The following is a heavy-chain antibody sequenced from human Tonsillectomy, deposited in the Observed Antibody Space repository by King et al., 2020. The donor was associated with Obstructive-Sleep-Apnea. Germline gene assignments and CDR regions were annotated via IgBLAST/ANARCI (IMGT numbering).Heavy chain of an antibody. Sequence: VQLVESGGGVVQPGRSLRLSCAASGFTFSSYGMHWVRQAPGKGLEWVAVIWYDGSNKYYADSVKGRFTISRDNSKNTLYLQMNSLRAEDTAVYYCARDVGGARGVPLKGTWFDPWGQGTLVTVSS. CDR1: GFTFSSYG. CDR2: IWYDGSNK. V-gene: IGHV3-33*01. CDR3: ARDVGGARGVPLKGTWFDP. D-gene: IGHD3-10*01. J-gene: IGHJ5*02.